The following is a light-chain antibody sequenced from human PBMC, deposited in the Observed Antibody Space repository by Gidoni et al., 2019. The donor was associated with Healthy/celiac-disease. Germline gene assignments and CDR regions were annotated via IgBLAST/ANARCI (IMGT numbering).Light chain of an antibody. V-gene: IGKV3-11*01. J-gene: IGKJ2*01. Sequence: EIVLTQSPATLSLSPGERATLSCRASQSVSSYLAWYQQKPGQAPRLLIYDASNRATGIPARFSGSGSGTDVTLTISSLETEDFAVYYCQQRSNWYTFGQGTKLEIK. CDR3: QQRSNWYT. CDR2: DAS. CDR1: QSVSSY.